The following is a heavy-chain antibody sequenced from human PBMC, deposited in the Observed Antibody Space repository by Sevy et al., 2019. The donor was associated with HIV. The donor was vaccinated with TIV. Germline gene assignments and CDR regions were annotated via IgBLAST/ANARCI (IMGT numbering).Heavy chain of an antibody. J-gene: IGHJ4*02. CDR1: GGIFKTYG. CDR3: ARGGGNGWYYFDY. Sequence: ASVKVSCKASGGIFKTYGFSWVRQAPGQGPEWVGGIIPILGTTNYAQKFQDRVTISADESTKTVHMELRNLRSEDTGVYYCARGGGNGWYYFDYWGQETLVTVSS. CDR2: IIPILGTT. V-gene: IGHV1-69*13. D-gene: IGHD6-19*01.